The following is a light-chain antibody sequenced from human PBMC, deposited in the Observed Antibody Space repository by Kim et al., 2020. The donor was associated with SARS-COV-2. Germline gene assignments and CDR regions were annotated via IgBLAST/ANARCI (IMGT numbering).Light chain of an antibody. Sequence: SMSPGEKATLSCRASQGVSSDLAWYQQKPGQAPRLLIYGASTRATCIPVRFSGSGSGTDFTLTISSLQSEDFALYYCQQYNNLPHTFGQGTKLEIK. CDR1: QGVSSD. J-gene: IGKJ2*01. V-gene: IGKV3-15*01. CDR2: GAS. CDR3: QQYNNLPHT.